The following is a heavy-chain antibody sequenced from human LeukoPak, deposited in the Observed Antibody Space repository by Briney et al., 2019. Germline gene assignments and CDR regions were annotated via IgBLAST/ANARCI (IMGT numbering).Heavy chain of an antibody. V-gene: IGHV4-59*01. CDR2: IHYTGST. CDR1: GGSISSYY. J-gene: IGHJ5*02. Sequence: SETLSLTCTVSGGSISSYYWSWIRQPPGKGLECIGYIHYTGSTNYNPSLKSRVTTSVETSKNQFSLKLKSVTAADTAVYYCARGGYYGSGNDFRFDPWGQGTLVTVSS. D-gene: IGHD3-10*01. CDR3: ARGGYYGSGNDFRFDP.